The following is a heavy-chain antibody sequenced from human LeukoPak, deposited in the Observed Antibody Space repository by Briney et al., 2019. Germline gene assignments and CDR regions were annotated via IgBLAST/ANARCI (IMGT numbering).Heavy chain of an antibody. Sequence: GRSLRLSCAASGFIFSSYGMHWVREAPGKGLEGVADIRYDGSNKYYVDSVKGRFIISRDNSKNTLYLQMNSLRAEDTAVYYCARDHCSSTSCYAYYYYGMDVWGKGTTVTVSS. CDR1: GFIFSSYG. CDR2: IRYDGSNK. D-gene: IGHD2-2*01. V-gene: IGHV3-33*01. CDR3: ARDHCSSTSCYAYYYYGMDV. J-gene: IGHJ6*04.